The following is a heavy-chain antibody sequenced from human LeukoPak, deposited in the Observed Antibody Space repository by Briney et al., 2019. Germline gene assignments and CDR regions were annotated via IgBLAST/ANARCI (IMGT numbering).Heavy chain of an antibody. CDR1: GFTFSSYA. CDR2: ISTTNATT. Sequence: GGSLRLSCAASGFTFSSYAMSWVRQAPGKGLEWVSTISTTNATTYYADSIKGRFTISRDNSKNTLYLQMDSLRADDTAIYYCARNDGTPMVNFFDYWGQGTLVTVSS. V-gene: IGHV3-23*01. CDR3: ARNDGTPMVNFFDY. D-gene: IGHD5-18*01. J-gene: IGHJ4*02.